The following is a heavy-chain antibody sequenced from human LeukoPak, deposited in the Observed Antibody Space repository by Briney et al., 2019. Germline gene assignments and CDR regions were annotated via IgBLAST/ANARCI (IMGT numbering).Heavy chain of an antibody. Sequence: PGGSLRLSCAPSGFTFSTHAMTWVRQAPGKGLEWVSSISGSGRSTYYADSVKGRFTVSRDNSRNTLFLQMNSLRVEETAVYYCAKILADSSSGYWGQGTLVTVSS. CDR1: GFTFSTHA. J-gene: IGHJ4*02. V-gene: IGHV3-23*01. CDR3: AKILADSSSGY. D-gene: IGHD6-6*01. CDR2: ISGSGRST.